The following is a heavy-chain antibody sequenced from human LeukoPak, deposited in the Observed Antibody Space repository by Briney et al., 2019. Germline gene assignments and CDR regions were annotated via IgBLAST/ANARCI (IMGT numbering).Heavy chain of an antibody. D-gene: IGHD2-2*01. CDR2: IYPGDSDT. J-gene: IGHJ6*03. Sequence: GESLKISCKGSGYSFTNYWIGWVRQMPGKGLEWVGIIYPGDSDTRYSPSFQGQVTISADKSINTAYLQRSSLKASDSAIYYCAGARYCSGTSCPSPYYYYYMDVWGKGTTVTVSS. CDR1: GYSFTNYW. CDR3: AGARYCSGTSCPSPYYYYYMDV. V-gene: IGHV5-51*01.